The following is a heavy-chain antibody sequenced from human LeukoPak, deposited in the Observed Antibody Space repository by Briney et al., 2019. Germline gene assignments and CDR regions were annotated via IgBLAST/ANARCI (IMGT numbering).Heavy chain of an antibody. Sequence: SETLSLTCTVSGGSISSYYWSWIRQPAGKGLEWIGRIYTSGGTNYNPSLKSRVTISIDTSKNQFSPKVISLTAADTAVYYCAEASALAFDYWGQGTLVTVSS. J-gene: IGHJ4*02. CDR1: GGSISSYY. CDR3: AEASALAFDY. D-gene: IGHD5-12*01. CDR2: IYTSGGT. V-gene: IGHV4-4*07.